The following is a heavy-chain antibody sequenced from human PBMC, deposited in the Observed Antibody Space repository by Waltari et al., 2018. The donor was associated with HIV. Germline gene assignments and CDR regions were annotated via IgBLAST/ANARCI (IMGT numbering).Heavy chain of an antibody. J-gene: IGHJ6*02. D-gene: IGHD3-9*01. Sequence: QVQLVQSGAEVKKPGSSVKVSCKASGGTFSSYAISWVRQATGQGLEWMGGIIPIFGTANYAQKFQGRVTITADESTSTAYMELSSLRSEDTAVDYCAKRGGNYDILTGPHEFKDYYYGMDVWGQGTTVTVSS. CDR1: GGTFSSYA. CDR2: IIPIFGTA. V-gene: IGHV1-69*01. CDR3: AKRGGNYDILTGPHEFKDYYYGMDV.